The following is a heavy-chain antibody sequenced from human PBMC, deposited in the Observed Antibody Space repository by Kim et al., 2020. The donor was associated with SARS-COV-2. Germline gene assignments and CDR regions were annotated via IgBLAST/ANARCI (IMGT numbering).Heavy chain of an antibody. Sequence: KGRFTISRDNAKNSLYLQMNSLRAEDTAVYYCARDDPVVVTAIHGWYFDLWGRGTLVTVSS. J-gene: IGHJ2*01. CDR3: ARDDPVVVTAIHGWYFDL. V-gene: IGHV3-11*06. D-gene: IGHD2-21*02.